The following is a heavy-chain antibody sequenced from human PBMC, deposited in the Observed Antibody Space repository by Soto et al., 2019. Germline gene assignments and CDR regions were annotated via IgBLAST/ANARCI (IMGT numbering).Heavy chain of an antibody. D-gene: IGHD6-13*01. CDR1: GFTFSSYA. J-gene: IGHJ4*02. V-gene: IGHV3-23*01. Sequence: LSLTCAASGFTFSSYAMSWVRQAPGKGLEWVSAISGSGGSTYYADSVKGRFTISRDNSKNTLYLQMNSLRAEDTAVYYCAKGGTAAAGTFDVFDYWGQGTLVTVSS. CDR2: ISGSGGST. CDR3: AKGGTAAAGTFDVFDY.